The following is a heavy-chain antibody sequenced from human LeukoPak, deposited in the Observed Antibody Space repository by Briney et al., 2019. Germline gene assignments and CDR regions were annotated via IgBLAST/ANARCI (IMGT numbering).Heavy chain of an antibody. CDR1: GFTFSNYD. J-gene: IGHJ4*02. CDR3: ARDYSRNSFDY. Sequence: PGGSLRLSCAASGFTFSNYDMRWVRQAPGKGLEWVAVIWYDGINNYYADSVKGRFSISRDNSKNALYLQMNSLSAEDTAVYFCARDYSRNSFDYWGQGTLVTVSS. D-gene: IGHD6-13*01. V-gene: IGHV3-33*01. CDR2: IWYDGINN.